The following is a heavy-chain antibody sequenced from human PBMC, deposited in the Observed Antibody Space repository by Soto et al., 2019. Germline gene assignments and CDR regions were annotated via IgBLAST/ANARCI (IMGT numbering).Heavy chain of an antibody. CDR1: GGTFSSYA. D-gene: IGHD3-22*01. V-gene: IGHV1-69*13. CDR2: IIPIFGTA. CDR3: ASGRANYYDSSGPFDY. J-gene: IGHJ4*02. Sequence: SVKVSCKXSGGTFSSYAISWVRQAPGQGLEWMGGIIPIFGTANYAQKFQGRVTITADESTSTAYMELSSLRSEDTAVYYCASGRANYYDSSGPFDYWGQGTLVTVSS.